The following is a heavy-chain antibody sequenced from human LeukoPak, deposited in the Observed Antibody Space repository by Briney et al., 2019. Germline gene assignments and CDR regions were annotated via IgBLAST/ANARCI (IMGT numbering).Heavy chain of an antibody. CDR3: ARSKVVVVTANPNAFDI. J-gene: IGHJ3*02. CDR1: GFTFSNYE. CDR2: ISSSGSTI. D-gene: IGHD2-21*02. V-gene: IGHV3-48*03. Sequence: GGSLRLSCAASGFTFSNYEMNWVRQAPGKGLEWVSYISSSGSTIYYADSMKGRFTISRDNAKNSLYLQMNSLRAEDTAVYYRARSKVVVVTANPNAFDIWGQGTMVTVSS.